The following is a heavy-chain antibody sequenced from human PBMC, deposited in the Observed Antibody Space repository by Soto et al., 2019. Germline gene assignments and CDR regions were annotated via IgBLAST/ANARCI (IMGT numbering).Heavy chain of an antibody. CDR1: DDSIGRSNYF. CDR2: IFYSGNT. D-gene: IGHD6-19*01. CDR3: ARHLDSGDSSGSVGY. Sequence: QLQLQESGPGLVKPSETLSLTCTVSDDSIGRSNYFWGWIRQPPGKGLEWIGNIFYSGNTHYNPSLKSRVTISLDTSNHHVSLRVSSVTAADTAVYYCARHLDSGDSSGSVGYWGPGALVIVSS. J-gene: IGHJ4*02. V-gene: IGHV4-39*01.